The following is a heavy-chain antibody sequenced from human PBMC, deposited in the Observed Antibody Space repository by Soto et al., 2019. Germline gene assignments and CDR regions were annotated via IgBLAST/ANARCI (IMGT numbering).Heavy chain of an antibody. D-gene: IGHD3-3*01. CDR3: ARDPSEVLRFLEWLSPYYYYGMDV. V-gene: IGHV6-1*01. CDR1: GDSVSSNSAA. J-gene: IGHJ6*02. Sequence: PSQTLSLTCAISGDSVSSNSAAWNWIRQSPSRGLEWLGRTYYRSKWYNDYAVSVKSRITINPDTSKNQFSLQLNSVTPEDTAVYYCARDPSEVLRFLEWLSPYYYYGMDVWGQGTTVTVSS. CDR2: TYYRSKWYN.